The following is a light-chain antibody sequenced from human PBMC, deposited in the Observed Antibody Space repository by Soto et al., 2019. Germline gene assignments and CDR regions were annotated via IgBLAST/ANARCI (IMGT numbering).Light chain of an antibody. Sequence: EIVLTQSPATLSLSPGERATLSCRASQSVSSYLAWYQQKPGQAPRLLIYDASNRATGIPPRFSGSGSGTDFTLTISSLEPEDFAVYYCQQRSNWPRGLTFGGGTKVEIK. CDR3: QQRSNWPRGLT. CDR1: QSVSSY. V-gene: IGKV3-11*01. CDR2: DAS. J-gene: IGKJ4*01.